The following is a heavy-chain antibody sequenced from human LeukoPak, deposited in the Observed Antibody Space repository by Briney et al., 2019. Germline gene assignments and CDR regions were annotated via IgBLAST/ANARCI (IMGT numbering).Heavy chain of an antibody. CDR2: IYDRGST. CDR3: ARGRTFDN. Sequence: SETLSLTCTVSGGSISSYYWSWIRQPPGKGPEWIGNIYDRGSTKYNPSLKSRVTISVDTSKNQFSLRLSSVTAADTAVYYCARGRTFDNWGQGTLVTVSS. J-gene: IGHJ4*02. CDR1: GGSISSYY. V-gene: IGHV4-59*01.